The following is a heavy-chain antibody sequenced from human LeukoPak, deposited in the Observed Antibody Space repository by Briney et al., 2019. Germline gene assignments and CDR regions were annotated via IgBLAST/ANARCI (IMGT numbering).Heavy chain of an antibody. D-gene: IGHD2-15*01. CDR1: GGSISSFY. J-gene: IGHJ4*02. Sequence: PSETLSLTCTVSGGSISSFYWSWFYWRWIRQPPGKGLEWIGYIYFSGSTNYNPSLKSRVTISVDTSKNQFSLKLSSVTAADTAVYYCARGVVAAPQTFDYWGQGTLVTVSS. V-gene: IGHV4-59*01. CDR2: IYFSGST. CDR3: ARGVVAAPQTFDY.